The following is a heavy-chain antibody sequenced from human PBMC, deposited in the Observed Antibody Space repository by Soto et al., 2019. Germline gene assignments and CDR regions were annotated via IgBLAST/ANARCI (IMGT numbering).Heavy chain of an antibody. J-gene: IGHJ4*02. CDR2: IYPGDSDT. CDR3: GRQDSSSLTGPADD. CDR1: GYSFTSYC. D-gene: IGHD6-13*01. Sequence: GEALKISCKGSGYSFTSYCLGWVRQMPGKGLEWMGIIYPGDSDTRYSPSFQGQVTISADKSISTAYLQWSSLKASDTAMYYCGRQDSSSLTGPADDWGQGTLVTVSS. V-gene: IGHV5-51*01.